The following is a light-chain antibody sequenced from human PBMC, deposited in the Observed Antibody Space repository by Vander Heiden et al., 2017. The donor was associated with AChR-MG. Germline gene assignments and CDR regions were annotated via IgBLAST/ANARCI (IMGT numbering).Light chain of an antibody. CDR3: QQEDSTPYT. Sequence: DIVMTQSPDSLAVSLGERATINCKSSQSVLYSSNNKNYFAWYQQKPGQPPKLLIYWASTRESGVPDRFSGSGSGTDFTLTISSLQAADVAVYYCQQEDSTPYTFGQRTKLDIK. CDR2: WAS. CDR1: QSVLYSSNNKNY. V-gene: IGKV4-1*01. J-gene: IGKJ2*01.